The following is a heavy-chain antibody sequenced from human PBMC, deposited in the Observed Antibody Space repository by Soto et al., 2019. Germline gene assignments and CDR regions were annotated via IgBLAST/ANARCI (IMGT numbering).Heavy chain of an antibody. Sequence: GGSLRLSCAASGFTVSSNCMSWVRQAPGKGLEWVSVIYSGGSTYYTDSVKGRFTISRDNSKNTLYLQMNSLRAEDTAVYYCARDLPIFGVVIQYFDYWGQGTLVTVSS. J-gene: IGHJ4*02. CDR2: IYSGGST. CDR3: ARDLPIFGVVIQYFDY. CDR1: GFTVSSNC. D-gene: IGHD3-3*01. V-gene: IGHV3-66*01.